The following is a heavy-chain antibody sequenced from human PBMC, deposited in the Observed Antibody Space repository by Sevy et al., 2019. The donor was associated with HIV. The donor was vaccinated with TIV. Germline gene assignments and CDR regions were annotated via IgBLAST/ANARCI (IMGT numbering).Heavy chain of an antibody. J-gene: IGHJ5*02. CDR1: GYSFTSYW. V-gene: IGHV5-51*01. Sequence: GESLKISCKGSGYSFTSYWIGWVRQMPGKGLEWMGIIYPGDSDTRYSPSFQGQVTISADKSIGTAYLQWSSLKASDTALYYCARQDGRSSGGYYLNWFDPWGQGTLVTVSS. CDR3: ARQDGRSSGGYYLNWFDP. CDR2: IYPGDSDT. D-gene: IGHD3-22*01.